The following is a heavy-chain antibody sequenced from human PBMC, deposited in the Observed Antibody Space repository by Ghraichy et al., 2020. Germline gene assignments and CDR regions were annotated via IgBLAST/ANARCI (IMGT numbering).Heavy chain of an antibody. CDR3: ARGVVVTAKRFFFQH. Sequence: SSVKVSCKASGGTFSSYAISWVRQAPGQGLEWMGGIIPIFGTANYAQKFQGRVTITADESTSTAYMELSSLRSEDTAVYYCARGVVVTAKRFFFQHWGQGTLVTVSS. D-gene: IGHD2-21*02. CDR2: IIPIFGTA. CDR1: GGTFSSYA. J-gene: IGHJ1*01. V-gene: IGHV1-69*13.